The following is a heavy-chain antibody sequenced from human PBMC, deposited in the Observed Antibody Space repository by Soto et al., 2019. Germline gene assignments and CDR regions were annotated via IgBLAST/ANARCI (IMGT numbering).Heavy chain of an antibody. D-gene: IGHD2-15*01. CDR2: INPDNGNT. J-gene: IGHJ5*02. Sequence: VSVKVSCKACGYTFTRYTMTWVRQAPGQRLEWMGWINPDNGNTKSSQKFQDRVIITRDTSASTAYMDLSSLRSEDTAVYYCARGIATGQLDPWGQGTLVTVSS. V-gene: IGHV1-3*01. CDR1: GYTFTRYT. CDR3: ARGIATGQLDP.